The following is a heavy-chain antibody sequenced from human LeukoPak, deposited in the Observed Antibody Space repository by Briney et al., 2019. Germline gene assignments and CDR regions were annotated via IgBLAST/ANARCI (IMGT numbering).Heavy chain of an antibody. V-gene: IGHV1-18*01. CDR2: ISAYNGNS. CDR1: GYTFTSYG. D-gene: IGHD6-13*01. CDR3: AREAQQLVTIYFDY. Sequence: ATVKVSCKASGYTFTSYGIRWVRQAHGPGLGLVCWISAYNGNSYYAQKLQGRVTMNTDTSTSTAYMELRSLRSDDTAVYYCAREAQQLVTIYFDYWGQGTLVTVSS. J-gene: IGHJ4*02.